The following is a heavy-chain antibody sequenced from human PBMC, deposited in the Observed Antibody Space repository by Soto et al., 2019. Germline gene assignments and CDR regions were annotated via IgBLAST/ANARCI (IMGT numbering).Heavy chain of an antibody. CDR3: ARESGPRMVYATYYYYGMDV. Sequence: GASVKVSCKASGYTFTAYYMHWVRQAPGQGLEWMGWINPNSGGTNYAQKFQGRVTMTRDTSISTAYMELSRLRSDDTAVYYCARESGPRMVYATYYYYGMDVWGQGTTVTVSS. CDR2: INPNSGGT. J-gene: IGHJ6*02. V-gene: IGHV1-2*02. D-gene: IGHD2-8*01. CDR1: GYTFTAYY.